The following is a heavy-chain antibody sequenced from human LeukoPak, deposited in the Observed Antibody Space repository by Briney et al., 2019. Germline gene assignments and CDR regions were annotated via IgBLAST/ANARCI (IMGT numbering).Heavy chain of an antibody. Sequence: PSETLSLTCTVSDGSISSNSYYWGWIRQPPGKGLEWIGSIFYSGITYYNPSLKSRVTISVDTSKNQFSLKLRSVTAADTAVYYCARGSSSGWYPPDYWGQGTLVTVSS. CDR2: IFYSGIT. V-gene: IGHV4-39*07. D-gene: IGHD6-19*01. CDR3: ARGSSSGWYPPDY. J-gene: IGHJ4*02. CDR1: DGSISSNSYY.